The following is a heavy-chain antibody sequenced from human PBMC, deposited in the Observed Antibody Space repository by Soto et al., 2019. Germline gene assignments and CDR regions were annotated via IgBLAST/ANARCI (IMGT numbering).Heavy chain of an antibody. V-gene: IGHV4-4*07. Sequence: SETLSLTCTVSGGSISSYYWSWIRQPAGKGLEWIGRIYTSGSTNYNPSLKSRVTMSVDTSKNQFSLKLSSVTAADTAVYYCARDQSKRGWHDYGALFLPNWFDTWGQGTLVTVSS. CDR3: ARDQSKRGWHDYGALFLPNWFDT. D-gene: IGHD4-17*01. J-gene: IGHJ5*02. CDR1: GGSISSYY. CDR2: IYTSGST.